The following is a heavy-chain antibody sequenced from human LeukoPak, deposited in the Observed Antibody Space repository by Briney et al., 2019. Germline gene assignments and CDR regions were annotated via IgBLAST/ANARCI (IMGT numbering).Heavy chain of an antibody. J-gene: IGHJ4*02. CDR3: ARGYCSSTSCPEMRD. CDR1: GYTFTGYY. D-gene: IGHD2-2*01. V-gene: IGHV1-2*02. CDR2: INPNSGGT. Sequence: ASVKVSCKASGYTFTGYYMHWVRRAPGQGLEWMGWINPNSGGTNYAQKFQGRVTMTRDTSISTAYMELSRLRSDDTAVYYCARGYCSSTSCPEMRDWGQGTLVTVSS.